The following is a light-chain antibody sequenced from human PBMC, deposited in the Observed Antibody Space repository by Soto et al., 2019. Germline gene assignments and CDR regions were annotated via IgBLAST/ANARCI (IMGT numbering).Light chain of an antibody. J-gene: IGKJ1*01. CDR2: KAS. V-gene: IGKV1-5*03. Sequence: DIQMTQSPSTLSGSVGDRVTITCRASQTISSWLAWYQQKPGKAPKLLIYKASTLKSGVPSRFSGSGSGTEFTITISSLQPDDFATYDCQHYNSYSETFGQGTKVDIK. CDR1: QTISSW. CDR3: QHYNSYSET.